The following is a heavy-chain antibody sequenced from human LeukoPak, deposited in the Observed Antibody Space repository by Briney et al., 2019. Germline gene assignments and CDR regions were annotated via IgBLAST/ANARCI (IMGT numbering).Heavy chain of an antibody. J-gene: IGHJ4*02. V-gene: IGHV3-21*01. D-gene: IGHD5-12*01. CDR3: SRERGGDSGYDPFDY. CDR1: GFTFSSYS. CDR2: ISSSSSYI. Sequence: GGSLRLSCAASGFTFSSYSMNWVRQAPGKGLEWVSSISSSSSYIYYADSVKGRFTISRDNAKNSLYLQMNSLRAEGAAVYYCSRERGGDSGYDPFDYWGQGTLVTVSS.